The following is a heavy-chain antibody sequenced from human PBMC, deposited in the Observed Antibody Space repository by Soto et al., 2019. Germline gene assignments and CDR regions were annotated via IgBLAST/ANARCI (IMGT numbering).Heavy chain of an antibody. V-gene: IGHV3-23*01. CDR1: GFTFATYA. CDR2: ISATGIST. J-gene: IGHJ4*01. Sequence: PXGSLRLSCAASGFTFATYAMSWVRQAPGKGLEWVSAISATGISTHYADSVKGRVTISRDNSANTLSLEMSSLTAEDTAVYHCARDKDTSSWTGFDFWGHGTLVTVSS. D-gene: IGHD1-1*01. CDR3: ARDKDTSSWTGFDF.